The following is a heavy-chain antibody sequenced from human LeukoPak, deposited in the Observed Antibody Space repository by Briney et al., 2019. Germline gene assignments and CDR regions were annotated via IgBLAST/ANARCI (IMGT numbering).Heavy chain of an antibody. D-gene: IGHD6-13*01. CDR2: ISSSSSTI. CDR3: ARAAAAASRYYFDY. J-gene: IGHJ4*02. CDR1: GFTFSSYS. Sequence: GGSLRLSCAASGFTFSSYSMNWVRQAPGKGLEWVSYISSSSSTIYYADSVKGRFTISRDIAKNSLYLQMNSLRDEDTAVYYCARAAAAASRYYFDYWGQGTLVTVSS. V-gene: IGHV3-48*02.